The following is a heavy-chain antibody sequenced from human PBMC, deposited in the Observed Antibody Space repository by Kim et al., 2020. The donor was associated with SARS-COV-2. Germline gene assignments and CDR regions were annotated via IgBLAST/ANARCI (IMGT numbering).Heavy chain of an antibody. CDR2: ISYDGSNK. J-gene: IGHJ6*02. CDR3: ARDLGSPVVATIWEYLRSGYDYYGMDV. V-gene: IGHV3-30*04. D-gene: IGHD5-12*01. CDR1: GFTFSSYA. Sequence: GGSLRLSCAASGFTFSSYAMHWVRQAPGKGLEWVAVISYDGSNKYYADSVKGRFTISRDNSKNTLYLQMNSLRAEDTAVYYCARDLGSPVVATIWEYLRSGYDYYGMDVWGEGTAVTVSS.